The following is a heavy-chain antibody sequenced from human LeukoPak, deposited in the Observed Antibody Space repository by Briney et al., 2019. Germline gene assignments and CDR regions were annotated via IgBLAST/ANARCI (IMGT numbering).Heavy chain of an antibody. J-gene: IGHJ5*02. Sequence: GGSLRLSCAASGFTFSNDYMHWVRQAPGKGLEWVSRISGDGINTAYADSVKGRFTISRDNAKNTVYLQMNSLRAEDTALYFCARDHSPGWFDPWGQGALVTVSS. CDR3: ARDHSPGWFDP. V-gene: IGHV3-74*01. CDR2: ISGDGINT. CDR1: GFTFSNDY.